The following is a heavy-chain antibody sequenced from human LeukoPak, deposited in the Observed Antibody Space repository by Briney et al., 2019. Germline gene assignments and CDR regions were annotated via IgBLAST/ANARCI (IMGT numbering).Heavy chain of an antibody. CDR1: GGSISSYY. Sequence: SETLSLTCTVSGGSISSYYWSWIRQPPGKGLEWIGYIYYSGSTNYNPSLKSRVTISVDTSKNQFSLKLSSVTAAGTAVYYCARDLEGGGPFDYWGQGTLVTVSS. CDR3: ARDLEGGGPFDY. D-gene: IGHD3-16*01. V-gene: IGHV4-59*01. CDR2: IYYSGST. J-gene: IGHJ4*02.